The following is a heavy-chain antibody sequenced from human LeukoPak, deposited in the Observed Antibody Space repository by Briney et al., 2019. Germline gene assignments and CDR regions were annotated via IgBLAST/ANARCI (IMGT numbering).Heavy chain of an antibody. J-gene: IGHJ4*02. CDR2: LYYSGST. D-gene: IGHD1-26*01. Sequence: HSETLSLTCTVSSGSINNNTFYWGWVRQPPGRGLEWLGSLYYSGSTYYNPSLKSRIAISVDTSKNHFSLKMRSVTAADTAVYYCARRSDSGSDDGEDYFDNWGQGTLVTVSS. V-gene: IGHV4-39*02. CDR3: ARRSDSGSDDGEDYFDN. CDR1: SGSINNNTFY.